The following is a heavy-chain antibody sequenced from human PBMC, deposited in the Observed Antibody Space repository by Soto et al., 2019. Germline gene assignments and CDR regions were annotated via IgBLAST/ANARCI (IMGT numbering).Heavy chain of an antibody. V-gene: IGHV4-30-4*01. CDR1: GGSISSGDYY. Sequence: SETLSLTCTVSGGSISSGDYYWSWIRQPPGKGLEWIGYIYYSGSTDYNPSLKSRVTISVDTSKNQFSLKLSSVTAADTAVYYCARASRYSSSWFYFNYWGQGTLVTVSS. CDR2: IYYSGST. CDR3: ARASRYSSSWFYFNY. J-gene: IGHJ4*02. D-gene: IGHD6-13*01.